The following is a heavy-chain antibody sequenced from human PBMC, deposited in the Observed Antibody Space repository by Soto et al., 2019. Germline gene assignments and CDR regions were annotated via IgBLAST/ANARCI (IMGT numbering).Heavy chain of an antibody. CDR3: ARHSALSIAASVDY. Sequence: SETLSLTCTVSGGSISSSSYFWGWIRQPPGKGLDWIGSMYYSGSTYYNPSLKSRVTISVDTSKNQYSLMLTSLAAADTAVYYCARHSALSIAASVDYWGQGTLVTVSS. CDR1: GGSISSSSYF. J-gene: IGHJ4*02. V-gene: IGHV4-39*01. D-gene: IGHD6-13*01. CDR2: MYYSGST.